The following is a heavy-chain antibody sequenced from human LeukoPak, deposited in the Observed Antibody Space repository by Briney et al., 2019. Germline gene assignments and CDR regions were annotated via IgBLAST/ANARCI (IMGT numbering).Heavy chain of an antibody. J-gene: IGHJ4*02. CDR3: VGDYNSWTGLKY. CDR2: IGNKARNYAT. CDR1: GFTFGDST. D-gene: IGHD1-1*01. V-gene: IGHV3-73*01. Sequence: AGGSLRPSCAASGFTFGDSTMHWVRQASGKGLEWVGHIGNKARNYATEYAASLKGRFTISRDDSKDTAYLQVNSLKTEDTAVYYCVGDYNSWTGLKYWGQGTLVTVSS.